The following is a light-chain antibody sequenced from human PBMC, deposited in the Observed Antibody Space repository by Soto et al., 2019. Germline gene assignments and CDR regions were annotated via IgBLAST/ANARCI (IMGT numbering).Light chain of an antibody. J-gene: IGKJ1*01. Sequence: EIVLTQSPGTLSLSPGDRATLSCRASQSVNSNYLAWYQRKPGQAPRLLIYCASNRATDIPYRFSASGSGTDFSLSVTRLEAEDFAVYYWQQYDSTPPTFGQGTKVEVK. CDR1: QSVNSNY. CDR2: CAS. V-gene: IGKV3-20*01. CDR3: QQYDSTPPT.